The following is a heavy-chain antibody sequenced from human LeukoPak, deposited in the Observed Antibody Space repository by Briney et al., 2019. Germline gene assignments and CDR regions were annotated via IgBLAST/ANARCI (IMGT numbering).Heavy chain of an antibody. V-gene: IGHV3-33*07. J-gene: IGHJ6*03. D-gene: IGHD2-15*01. Sequence: PGGSLRLSCIPSGFTFNSYAMFWVRQAPGKGLEWVSLIWYDGSNKYYADSVKGRFTISRDNSKNTLFLQMNSLRAEDTAVYYCARARGWRTNYYYYYMDVWGTGTTVPVSS. CDR3: ARARGWRTNYYYYYMDV. CDR1: GFTFNSYA. CDR2: IWYDGSNK.